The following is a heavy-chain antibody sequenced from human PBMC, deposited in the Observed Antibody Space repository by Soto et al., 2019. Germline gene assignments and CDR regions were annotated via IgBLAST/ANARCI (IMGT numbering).Heavy chain of an antibody. V-gene: IGHV1-46*01. CDR2: IKPSDGAT. Sequence: ASVKVSCKTSGYTFTTYYIHWVRQAPGHGLEWIGVIKPSDGATTYAQKFQGRVTMTGDTSTTTVHMEMSNLMSEDTAVYYCASEAPKMSWFDPWGQGILVTVSS. J-gene: IGHJ5*02. CDR3: ASEAPKMSWFDP. CDR1: GYTFTTYY.